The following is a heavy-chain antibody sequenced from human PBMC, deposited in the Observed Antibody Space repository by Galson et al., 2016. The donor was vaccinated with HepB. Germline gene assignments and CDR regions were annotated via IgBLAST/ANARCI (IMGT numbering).Heavy chain of an antibody. CDR2: ISYDGSNK. CDR1: GFTFSSYG. CDR3: AKDRAVYSRSWFGGGDY. D-gene: IGHD6-13*01. Sequence: SLRLSCAVSGFTFSSYGMHWVRQAPGKGLDWVAVISYDGSNKYYADYVKGRFTISRDNSKNTLYVQMNSLRAEETAVYYCAKDRAVYSRSWFGGGDYWGQGTLVTVSS. V-gene: IGHV3-30*18. J-gene: IGHJ4*02.